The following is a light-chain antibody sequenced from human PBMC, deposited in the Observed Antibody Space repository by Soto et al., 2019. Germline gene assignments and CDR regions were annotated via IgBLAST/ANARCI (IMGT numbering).Light chain of an antibody. CDR2: DDS. V-gene: IGLV3-21*02. CDR3: QVWDSSSDHVV. CDR1: NIGSKS. Sequence: SYELTQPPSVSVAPGQTARITCGGNNIGSKSVHWHQQKPGQAPVLVVYDDSDRPSGIPERFSGSNSGNTATLTISGVEAGDEADYYCQVWDSSSDHVVFGGGTKLTVL. J-gene: IGLJ2*01.